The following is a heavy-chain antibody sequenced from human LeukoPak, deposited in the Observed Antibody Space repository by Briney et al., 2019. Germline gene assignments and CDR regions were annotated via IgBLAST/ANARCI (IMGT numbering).Heavy chain of an antibody. J-gene: IGHJ6*03. Sequence: SETLSLTCTVSGGSISGNYGNWIRKPAGVGLQCIRRIYTSETTNYNPSLKSRVTMSVDTSKTQFSLKLSSVTAADTAVYYCARGDYYYYMDVWGKGTTVTVSS. CDR1: GGSISGNY. CDR3: ARGDYYYYMDV. V-gene: IGHV4-4*07. CDR2: IYTSETT.